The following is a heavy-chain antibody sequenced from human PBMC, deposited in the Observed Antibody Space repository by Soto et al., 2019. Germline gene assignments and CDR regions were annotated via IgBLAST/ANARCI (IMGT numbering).Heavy chain of an antibody. CDR1: GGSFSPNY. V-gene: IGHV4-30-4*01. CDR2: IYYSGST. J-gene: IGHJ4*02. Sequence: PSETLSLTCIVSGGSFSPNYWSWIRQPPGKGLEWIGYIYYSGSTYYNPSLKSRVTISVDTSKNQFSLKLSSVTAADTAVYYCARNYYYDSSGYPHYFDYWGQGTLVTVSS. CDR3: ARNYYYDSSGYPHYFDY. D-gene: IGHD3-22*01.